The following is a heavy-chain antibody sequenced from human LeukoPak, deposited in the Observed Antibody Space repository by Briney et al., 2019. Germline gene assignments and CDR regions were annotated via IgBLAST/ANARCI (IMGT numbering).Heavy chain of an antibody. D-gene: IGHD6-13*01. V-gene: IGHV4-4*07. Sequence: PSETLSLTCTVSGGSISSYYWSWIRQPAGKGLEWIGRIYTSGSINYNPSLKSRVTISVDTSKNQFSLKLSSVTAADTAAYYCATVWRPGIAASVPPCWGQGTLVTVSS. J-gene: IGHJ4*02. CDR1: GGSISSYY. CDR2: IYTSGSI. CDR3: ATVWRPGIAASVPPC.